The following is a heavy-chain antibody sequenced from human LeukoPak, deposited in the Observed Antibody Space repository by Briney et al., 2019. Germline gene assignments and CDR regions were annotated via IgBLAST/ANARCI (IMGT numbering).Heavy chain of an antibody. CDR3: ARCLQCVLSPAGPFDP. D-gene: IGHD2-2*01. Sequence: GASVKVSCKASGYTFTSYYMHWVRQAPGQGLEWMGIINPSGGSTSYAQKFQGRVTMTRDMSTSTVYMELSSLGSEDTAVYYCARCLQCVLSPAGPFDPWGQGTLVTVSS. V-gene: IGHV1-46*01. J-gene: IGHJ5*02. CDR2: INPSGGST. CDR1: GYTFTSYY.